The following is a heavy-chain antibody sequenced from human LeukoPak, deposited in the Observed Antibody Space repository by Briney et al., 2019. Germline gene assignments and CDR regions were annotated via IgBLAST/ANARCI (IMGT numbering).Heavy chain of an antibody. D-gene: IGHD3-10*01. Sequence: SETLSLTCTVSGGSISSYYWSWIRQSPGKGLEWIGYIYYSGSTNYNPSLKSRVTMSVDTPKNQFSLKLSSVTAADTALYYCATSTYYYGSGNYYSYAFDIWGQGTMVTVSS. V-gene: IGHV4-59*01. CDR3: ATSTYYYGSGNYYSYAFDI. CDR1: GGSISSYY. J-gene: IGHJ3*02. CDR2: IYYSGST.